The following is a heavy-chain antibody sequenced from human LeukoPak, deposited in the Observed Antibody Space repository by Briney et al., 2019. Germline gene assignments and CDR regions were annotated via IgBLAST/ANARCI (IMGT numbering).Heavy chain of an antibody. J-gene: IGHJ6*03. CDR1: GYTFTSYG. CDR2: IIPILGIA. CDR3: ARDRGYCSSTSCHFYYMDV. V-gene: IGHV1-69*04. D-gene: IGHD2-2*01. Sequence: SVKVSCKASGYTFTSYGISWVRQAPGQGLEWMGRIIPILGIANYAQKFQGRVTITADKSTSTAYMEVSSLRSEDTAVYYCARDRGYCSSTSCHFYYMDVWGKGTTVTVSS.